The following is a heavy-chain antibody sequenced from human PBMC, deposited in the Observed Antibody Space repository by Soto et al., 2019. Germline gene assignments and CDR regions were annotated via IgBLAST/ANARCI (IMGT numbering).Heavy chain of an antibody. Sequence: GGSLRLSCAASAFTFSDYYMGWIRQAPGKGLEWLSYISGNGNTIYYADSVKGRFTVSRDNAKNLLYLQMNSLRAEDTAVYYCAASAVEAAHYWGQGALVTVSS. V-gene: IGHV3-11*01. CDR1: AFTFSDYY. J-gene: IGHJ4*02. CDR2: ISGNGNTI. CDR3: AASAVEAAHY. D-gene: IGHD2-15*01.